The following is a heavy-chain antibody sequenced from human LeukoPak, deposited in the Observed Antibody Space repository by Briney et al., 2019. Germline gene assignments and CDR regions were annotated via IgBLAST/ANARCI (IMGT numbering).Heavy chain of an antibody. J-gene: IGHJ4*02. CDR1: GGSISSGGYY. Sequence: SETLSLTCTVSGGSISSGGYYWSWIRQPPGKGLEWIGYIYHSGSTYYNPSLKSRVTISVDRSKNQFSLKLSSVTAADTAVCYCARDNFYGGNSGDYWGQGTLVTVSS. D-gene: IGHD4-23*01. V-gene: IGHV4-30-2*01. CDR3: ARDNFYGGNSGDY. CDR2: IYHSGST.